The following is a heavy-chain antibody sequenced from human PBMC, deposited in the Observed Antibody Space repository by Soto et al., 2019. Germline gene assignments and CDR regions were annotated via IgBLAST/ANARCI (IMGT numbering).Heavy chain of an antibody. CDR2: IDTSGST. Sequence: SETLSLTCTVSGGSISNYYCNWIRQPAGKGLEWIGRIDTSGSTNYNPSLKSRVTMSVDTSKQEFSLKLGSVTAADTALYYCARGGQDFWSGPFDYWGRGALVTVPQ. J-gene: IGHJ4*02. D-gene: IGHD3-3*01. CDR3: ARGGQDFWSGPFDY. CDR1: GGSISNYY. V-gene: IGHV4-4*07.